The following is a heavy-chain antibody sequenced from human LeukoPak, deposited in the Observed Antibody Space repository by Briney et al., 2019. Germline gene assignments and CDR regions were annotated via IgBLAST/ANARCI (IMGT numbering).Heavy chain of an antibody. V-gene: IGHV1-2*02. J-gene: IGHJ6*03. D-gene: IGHD3-10*01. CDR3: ARSGFPVYYYYMDV. CDR2: INPNSGGT. CDR1: GYTFTGYY. Sequence: ASAKVSCKASGYTFTGYYMHWVRQAPGQGLEWMGWINPNSGGTNYAQKFQGRVTMTRDTSISTAYMELSRLRSDDTAVYYCARSGFPVYYYYMDVWGKGTTVTVSS.